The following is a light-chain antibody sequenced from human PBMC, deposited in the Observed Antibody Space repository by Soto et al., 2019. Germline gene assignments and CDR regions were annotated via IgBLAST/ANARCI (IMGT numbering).Light chain of an antibody. V-gene: IGKV1-5*03. CDR3: QQYNSYSRT. CDR2: KAS. J-gene: IGKJ1*01. Sequence: DIQMTQSPSTLSASLVYRFTITCRASQSISSRLAWYQQKPGKAPKLLIYKASSLESGVPSRFSGSGSGTEFTLTISSLQPDDFATYYCQQYNSYSRTFGQGTKVDIK. CDR1: QSISSR.